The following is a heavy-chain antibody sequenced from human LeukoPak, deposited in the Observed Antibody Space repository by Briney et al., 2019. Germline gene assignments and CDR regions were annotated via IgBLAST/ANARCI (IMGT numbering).Heavy chain of an antibody. D-gene: IGHD3-10*01. Sequence: SETLSLTCTVSGGSISSYYWSWIRQPPGKGLEWIGYIYYSGSTNYNPSLKSRVTISVDTSKNQFSLKLSSVTAADTAVYYCARVDVVRGVIDAFDIWGQGTMVTVSS. CDR3: ARVDVVRGVIDAFDI. CDR2: IYYSGST. CDR1: GGSISSYY. J-gene: IGHJ3*02. V-gene: IGHV4-59*01.